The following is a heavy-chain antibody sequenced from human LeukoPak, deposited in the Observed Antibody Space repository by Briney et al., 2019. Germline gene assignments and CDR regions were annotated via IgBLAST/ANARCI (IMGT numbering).Heavy chain of an antibody. CDR2: ISYDGSNK. CDR3: AKDLMEYYDSSGSE. D-gene: IGHD3-22*01. Sequence: GGSLRLSCAASGFTFRSYGMHWVRQAPGKGLEWVAVISYDGSNKYYGDSVKGRFTISRDNSKNTLYLEMNSLRAEDTAVYYCAKDLMEYYDSSGSEWGQGTLVIVSS. CDR1: GFTFRSYG. J-gene: IGHJ4*02. V-gene: IGHV3-30*18.